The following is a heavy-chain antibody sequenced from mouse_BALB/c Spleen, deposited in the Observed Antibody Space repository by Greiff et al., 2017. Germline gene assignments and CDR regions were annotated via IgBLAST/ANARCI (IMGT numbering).Heavy chain of an antibody. CDR1: GYSFTSYW. D-gene: IGHD1-2*01. CDR3: TRGFTTATSGDD. V-gene: IGHV1-5*01. Sequence: EVQLQQSGTVLARPGASVKMSCKASGYSFTSYWMHWVKQRPGQGLEWIGAIYPGNSDTSYNQKFKGKAKLTAVTSASTAYMELSSLTNEDSAVYYCTRGFTTATSGDDWGQGTTLTVSS. J-gene: IGHJ2*01. CDR2: IYPGNSDT.